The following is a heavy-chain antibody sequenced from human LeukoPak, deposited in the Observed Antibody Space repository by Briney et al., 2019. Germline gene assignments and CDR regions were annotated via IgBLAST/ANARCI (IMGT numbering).Heavy chain of an antibody. CDR1: GGTFSSYA. CDR2: IIPIFGTA. D-gene: IGHD2-8*01. Sequence: SVKVSCKASGGTFSSYAISWVRQAPGQGLEWMGGIIPIFGTANYAQKFQGRVTITADESTSTAYMELSSLRSEDTAVYYCARDPVYCTNGVCYTRYYFDYWGQGTLVTVSS. J-gene: IGHJ4*02. V-gene: IGHV1-69*13. CDR3: ARDPVYCTNGVCYTRYYFDY.